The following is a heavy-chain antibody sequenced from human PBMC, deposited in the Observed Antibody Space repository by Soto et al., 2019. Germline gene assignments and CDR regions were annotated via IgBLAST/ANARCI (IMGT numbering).Heavy chain of an antibody. CDR2: IYSVGST. J-gene: IGHJ4*02. V-gene: IGHV3-53*01. Sequence: QSGGSLRLSCAASGFTVSSNYMSWVRQAPGKGLDWVSFIYSVGSTYYADSVKGRFTISRDNSKNTLYLQMNSLRADDTAVYYCARALPPQWGLRGGYFDYWGQGTLVTVSS. D-gene: IGHD1-26*01. CDR3: ARALPPQWGLRGGYFDY. CDR1: GFTVSSNY.